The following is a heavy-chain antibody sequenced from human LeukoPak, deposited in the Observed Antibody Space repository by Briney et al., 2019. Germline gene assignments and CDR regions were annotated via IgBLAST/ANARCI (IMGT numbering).Heavy chain of an antibody. CDR2: IYHSGST. Sequence: SETLSLTCTVSGYSIRSGDYWGWIRQPPGKGLEWIGNIYHSGSTYYNPSLKSRAIISVDTSKNHFSLKLSSVTAADTAVYYCARGAPDYYGSGSTYYYYYYMDVWGKGTTVTISS. V-gene: IGHV4-38-2*02. CDR3: ARGAPDYYGSGSTYYYYYYMDV. D-gene: IGHD3-10*01. J-gene: IGHJ6*03. CDR1: GYSIRSGDY.